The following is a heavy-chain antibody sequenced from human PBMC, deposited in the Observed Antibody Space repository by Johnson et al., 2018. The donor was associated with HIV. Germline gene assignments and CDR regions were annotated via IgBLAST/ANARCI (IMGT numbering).Heavy chain of an antibody. D-gene: IGHD5-18*01. J-gene: IGHJ3*02. V-gene: IGHV3-33*06. Sequence: VQLVESGGGVVQPGRSLRLSCAASEFSFSTYAMHWVRQAPGKGLEWVAVIWYDGSNKNYADSVKGRFTISRDNSKNTLYLQMNSLRAEDTAVYYCAKPEGAQFLGSYGAFDIWGQGTMVTVSS. CDR2: IWYDGSNK. CDR1: EFSFSTYA. CDR3: AKPEGAQFLGSYGAFDI.